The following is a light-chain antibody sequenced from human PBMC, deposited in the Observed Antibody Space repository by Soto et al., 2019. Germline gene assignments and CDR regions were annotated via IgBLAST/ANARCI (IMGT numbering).Light chain of an antibody. CDR2: GNN. J-gene: IGLJ3*02. CDR1: ASSIAARYD. V-gene: IGLV1-40*01. CDR3: HSYNNSLNEWV. Sequence: QSVLTQPPSVSGAPGQRVTISCTGTASSIAARYDVHWYQQIPGKAPKLLIYGNNNRPSGVPDRFSASKSGISASLAITGLQADDEADYYCHSYNNSLNEWVFGGGTKLTVL.